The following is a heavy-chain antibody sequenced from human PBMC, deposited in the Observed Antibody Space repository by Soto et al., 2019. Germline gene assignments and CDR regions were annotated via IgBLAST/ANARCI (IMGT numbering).Heavy chain of an antibody. J-gene: IGHJ6*02. CDR1: GFTVSSNY. CDR2: IYSGGST. D-gene: IGHD3-22*01. Sequence: EVQLVESGGGLIQPGGSLRLSCAASGFTVSSNYMSWVRQAPGKGLEWVSVIYSGGSTYYADSVKGRFTISRDNSKNTLYLQMNSLRAEDTAVYYCARDTTDSSGYYSPRYYYGMDVWGQGTTVTVSS. CDR3: ARDTTDSSGYYSPRYYYGMDV. V-gene: IGHV3-53*01.